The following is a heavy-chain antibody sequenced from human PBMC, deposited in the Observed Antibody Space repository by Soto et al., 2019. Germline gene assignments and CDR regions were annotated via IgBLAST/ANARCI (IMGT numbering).Heavy chain of an antibody. CDR1: GDFISSGGYY. CDR3: ARTDSSGYYFVY. Sequence: QVQLQESGPGLVKPSQTLSLTCTVSGDFISSGGYYWSWIRQLPGKGLEWIGYIYSSGTTYYNPSLRSRIPISVDTSKNQCSLNLSSVTAADTAVYYCARTDSSGYYFVYWGQGTLVTVFS. V-gene: IGHV4-31*03. D-gene: IGHD3-22*01. J-gene: IGHJ4*02. CDR2: IYSSGTT.